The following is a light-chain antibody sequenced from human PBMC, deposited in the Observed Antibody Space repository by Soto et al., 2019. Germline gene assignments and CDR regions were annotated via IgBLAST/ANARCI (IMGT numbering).Light chain of an antibody. Sequence: QSVLTQPPSASGSPGQSVTISCTGTSSDVGGYNYVSWYQQHPGKAPKVMIYEVSKRPSGVPDRFSGSKSGNTASLTVSGLRAEDEAAYYCSSYAGPNNYVFGAGTKLTVL. J-gene: IGLJ1*01. CDR2: EVS. CDR1: SSDVGGYNY. CDR3: SSYAGPNNYV. V-gene: IGLV2-8*01.